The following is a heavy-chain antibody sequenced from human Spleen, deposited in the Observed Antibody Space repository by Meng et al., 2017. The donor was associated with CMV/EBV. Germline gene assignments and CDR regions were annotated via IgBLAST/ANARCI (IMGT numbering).Heavy chain of an antibody. CDR2: IYSGGST. V-gene: IGHV3-53*01. CDR1: GFTFSSYE. J-gene: IGHJ6*02. CDR3: ARALELRTYYYGLDV. Sequence: GESLKISCAASGFTFSSYEMNWVRQAPGKGLEWVSVIYSGGSTYYADSVKGRFTISRDNSKNMLFLQMNSLRADDTAVYYCARALELRTYYYGLDVWGQGATVTVSS. D-gene: IGHD1-26*01.